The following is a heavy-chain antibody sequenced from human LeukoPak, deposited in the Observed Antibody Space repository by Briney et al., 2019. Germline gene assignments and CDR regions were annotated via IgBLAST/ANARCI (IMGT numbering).Heavy chain of an antibody. D-gene: IGHD6-6*01. V-gene: IGHV4-34*01. Sequence: SETLSLTCAVYGGSFSGYYWSWIRQPPGKGLEWIGEINHSGSTNYNPSLKSRVTISVDTSKNQFSLELSSVTAADTAVYYCARGKARRTHFDYWGQGTLVTVSS. CDR1: GGSFSGYY. CDR2: INHSGST. CDR3: ARGKARRTHFDY. J-gene: IGHJ4*02.